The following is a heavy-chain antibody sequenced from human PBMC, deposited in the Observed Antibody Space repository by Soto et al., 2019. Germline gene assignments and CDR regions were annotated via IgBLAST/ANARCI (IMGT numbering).Heavy chain of an antibody. D-gene: IGHD2-15*01. Sequence: SETLSLTCAAYGGSFSGYYWSWIRQPPGKGLEWIGEINHSGSTNYNPSLKSRVTISVDTSKNQFSLKLSSVTAADTAVYYCARRKVVVAAMMDYYYYGMDVWGQGTTVTVSS. CDR2: INHSGST. J-gene: IGHJ6*02. V-gene: IGHV4-34*01. CDR1: GGSFSGYY. CDR3: ARRKVVVAAMMDYYYYGMDV.